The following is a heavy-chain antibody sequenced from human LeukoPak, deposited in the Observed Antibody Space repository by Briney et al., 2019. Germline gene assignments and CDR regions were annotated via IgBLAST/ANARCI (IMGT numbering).Heavy chain of an antibody. V-gene: IGHV3-48*03. CDR3: ARDRGLYYFDY. J-gene: IGHJ4*02. CDR1: GFTFSTYE. CDR2: ISGSGSFI. D-gene: IGHD2-15*01. Sequence: GGSLRLSCAASGFTFSTYEMNWVRQAPGKGLEWLSYISGSGSFIYYADSAKGRFTISRDSAKNSLYLQMNSLRAEDTAVYYCARDRGLYYFDYWGQGTLVTVSS.